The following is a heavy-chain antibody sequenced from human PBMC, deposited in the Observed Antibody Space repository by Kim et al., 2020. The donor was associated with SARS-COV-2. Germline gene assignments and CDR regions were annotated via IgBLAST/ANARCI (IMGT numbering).Heavy chain of an antibody. Sequence: GGSLRLSCASSGFTFSDHAVSWVRQTPEKGLEWVSTILSSGSTVYYAYSVKGRFTISRDNSKNTAFLQMNGLRIEDTALYYCVRGSRFIDYWGQGTLVTVSS. CDR1: GFTFSDHA. J-gene: IGHJ4*02. CDR3: VRGSRFIDY. V-gene: IGHV3-23*01. D-gene: IGHD3-16*01. CDR2: ILSSGSTV.